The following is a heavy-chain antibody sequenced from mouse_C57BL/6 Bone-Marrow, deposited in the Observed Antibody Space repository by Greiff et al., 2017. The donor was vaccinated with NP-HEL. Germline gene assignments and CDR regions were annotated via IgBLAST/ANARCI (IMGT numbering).Heavy chain of an antibody. D-gene: IGHD1-3*01. CDR1: GFTFSDYG. CDR3: ALTPYFDY. CDR2: ISSGSSTI. V-gene: IGHV5-17*01. Sequence: EVQLQQSGGGLVKPGGSLKLSCAASGFTFSDYGMHWVRQAPEKGLEWVAYISSGSSTIYYADTVKGRFTISRDNAKNTLFLQMTSLRSEDTAMYYCALTPYFDYWGQGTTLTVSS. J-gene: IGHJ2*01.